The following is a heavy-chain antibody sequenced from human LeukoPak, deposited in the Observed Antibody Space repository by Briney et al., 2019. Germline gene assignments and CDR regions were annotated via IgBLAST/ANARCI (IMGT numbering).Heavy chain of an antibody. V-gene: IGHV3-30*03. CDR2: ISYDGSNK. D-gene: IGHD5-18*01. CDR1: GFTFSVKS. CDR3: ARDGDSYGDFDY. Sequence: GGSLRLSCAASGFTFSVKSMNWVRQAPGKGLEWVAVISYDGSNKYYADSVKGRFTISRDNSKNTLYLQMNSLRAEDTAVYYCARDGDSYGDFDYWGQGTLVTVSS. J-gene: IGHJ4*02.